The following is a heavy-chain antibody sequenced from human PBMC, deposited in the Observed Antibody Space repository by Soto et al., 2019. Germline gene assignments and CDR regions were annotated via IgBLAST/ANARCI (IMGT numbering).Heavy chain of an antibody. CDR2: VSPPFRTS. J-gene: IGHJ6*02. Sequence: QVQLVQSGAEVKKPGSSVKVSCKTSGVSFNNNGIGWVRQAPGHGLEWMGGVSPPFRTSNYARKFQGRISITAEASTGTVNMELRSLTSEHTAQYYCARVLYYGSGSYSPYGMDVWGQGTTVTVSS. V-gene: IGHV1-69*01. CDR3: ARVLYYGSGSYSPYGMDV. D-gene: IGHD3-10*01. CDR1: GVSFNNNG.